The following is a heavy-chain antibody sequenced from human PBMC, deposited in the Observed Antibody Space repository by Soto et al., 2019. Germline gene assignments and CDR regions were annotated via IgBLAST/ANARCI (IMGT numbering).Heavy chain of an antibody. J-gene: IGHJ3*01. CDR2: LNPNSGGT. Sequence: QVHLVQSGPEIRKPGASVKVSCKASGYNFIAYSIFWVRQAPGQGLEWMGWLNPNSGGTEFARAFKGRVTLTRDTSTTTAYMELSGLRSDDTAVYFCARESAGTPGTTADCNAFDLWGQGTMVTVSS. CDR1: GYNFIAYS. CDR3: ARESAGTPGTTADCNAFDL. V-gene: IGHV1-2*02. D-gene: IGHD1-1*01.